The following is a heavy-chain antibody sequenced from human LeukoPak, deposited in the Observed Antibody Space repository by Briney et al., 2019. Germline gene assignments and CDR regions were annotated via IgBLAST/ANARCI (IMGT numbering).Heavy chain of an antibody. CDR1: FXXXX. Sequence: FXXXXISXVRQAPGQGXEXXGWISAYNGNTNYAQKLQGRVTMTTDTSTSTGYMELRSLRSDDTAVYYCAXXXXXXXXXXXDPXGQXTXVTVSS. CDR3: AXXXXXXXXXXXDP. CDR2: ISAYNGNT. V-gene: IGHV1-18*01. J-gene: IGHJ5*02.